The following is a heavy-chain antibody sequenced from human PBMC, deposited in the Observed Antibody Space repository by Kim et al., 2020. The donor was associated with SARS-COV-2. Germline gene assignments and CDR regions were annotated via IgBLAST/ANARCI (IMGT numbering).Heavy chain of an antibody. V-gene: IGHV5-51*01. J-gene: IGHJ4*02. D-gene: IGHD6-13*01. CDR3: ARGLIAAAGTMDY. Sequence: RDSPSFQGQVTISADKSISTAYLQWSSLKASDTAMYYCARGLIAAAGTMDYWGQGTLVTVSS.